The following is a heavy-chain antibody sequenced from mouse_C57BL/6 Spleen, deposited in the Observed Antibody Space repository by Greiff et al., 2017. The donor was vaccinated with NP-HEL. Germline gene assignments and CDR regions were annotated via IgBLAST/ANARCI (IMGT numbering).Heavy chain of an antibody. D-gene: IGHD2-5*01. J-gene: IGHJ3*01. CDR1: GYAFSSSW. V-gene: IGHV1-82*01. CDR2: IYPGDGDT. Sequence: QVQLKQSGPELVKPGASVKISCKASGYAFSSSWMNWVKQRPGKGLEWIGRIYPGDGDTNYNGKFKGKATLTADKSSSTAYMQLSSLTSEDSAVYFCVSDSNTFAYWGQGTLVTVSA. CDR3: VSDSNTFAY.